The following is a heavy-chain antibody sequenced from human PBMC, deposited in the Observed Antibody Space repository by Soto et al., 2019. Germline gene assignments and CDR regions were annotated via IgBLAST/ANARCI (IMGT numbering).Heavy chain of an antibody. V-gene: IGHV1-8*01. CDR1: GYTFTSYD. J-gene: IGHJ6*03. Sequence: ASVKVSCKASGYTFTSYDINWVRQATGQGLEWMGWMNPNSGNTGYAQKFQGRVTMTRNTSISTAYMELSSLRSEDTAAYYCARVPGYYYYYYMDVWGKGTTVTVSS. CDR2: MNPNSGNT. CDR3: ARVPGYYYYYYMDV.